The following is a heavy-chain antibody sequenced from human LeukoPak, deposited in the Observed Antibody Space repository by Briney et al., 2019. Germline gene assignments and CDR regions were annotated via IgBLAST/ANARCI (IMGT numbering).Heavy chain of an antibody. J-gene: IGHJ4*02. V-gene: IGHV1-2*02. CDR3: ARIRYYYDSSGYLIDY. CDR2: INPNSGGT. D-gene: IGHD3-22*01. CDR1: GYTFTGYY. Sequence: ASVKVSCKASGYTFTGYYMHWVRQAPGQGLEWMGWINPNSGGTNYAQKLQGRVTMTTDTSTSTAYMELRSLRSDDTAVYYCARIRYYYDSSGYLIDYWGQGTLVTVSS.